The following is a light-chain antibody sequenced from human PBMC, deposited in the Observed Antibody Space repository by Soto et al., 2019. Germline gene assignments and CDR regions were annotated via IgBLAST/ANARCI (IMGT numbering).Light chain of an antibody. Sequence: EIALTQSPANLSLSQGDRATLSCRTSQSVTSRYLAWYQQKPGQAPRLLIYGASNRATGIPERFSGSGSGTDFTVTISSPEPEDFAVYYCPQYGTSPITVGQGTRLEI. J-gene: IGKJ5*01. CDR1: QSVTSRY. CDR2: GAS. V-gene: IGKV3-20*01. CDR3: PQYGTSPIT.